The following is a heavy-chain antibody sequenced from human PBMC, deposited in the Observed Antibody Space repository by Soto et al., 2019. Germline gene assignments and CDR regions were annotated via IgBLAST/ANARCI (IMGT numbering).Heavy chain of an antibody. CDR1: GFSFTGYY. J-gene: IGHJ5*02. Sequence: QVQLVQSGAAVKKPGASVKVSCKASGFSFTGYYIHWLRQAPGQGLEWMGWINAHSGGTEYAQKFQGRVTLTRDTSIATDYLTLTSLTSDDTALYYCAKDLTRQLAYWLDPWGQGTQVNVSS. CDR2: INAHSGGT. D-gene: IGHD6-6*01. CDR3: AKDLTRQLAYWLDP. V-gene: IGHV1-2*02.